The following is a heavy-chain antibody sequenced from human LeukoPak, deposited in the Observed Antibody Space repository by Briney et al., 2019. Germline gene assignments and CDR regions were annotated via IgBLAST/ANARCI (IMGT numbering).Heavy chain of an antibody. CDR3: TTAYCGGDCYTASFDY. J-gene: IGHJ4*02. CDR2: IKSKTAGGTT. CDR1: GFTFSNAW. V-gene: IGHV3-15*01. Sequence: GGSLRLSCTASGFTFSNAWMNWVRQAPGKGLEWVGRIKSKTAGGTTDYAAPVKGRFIISRDDSKNTLDLQMNSLKTEDTAVYYYTTAYCGGDCYTASFDYWGQGTLVTVSS. D-gene: IGHD2-21*02.